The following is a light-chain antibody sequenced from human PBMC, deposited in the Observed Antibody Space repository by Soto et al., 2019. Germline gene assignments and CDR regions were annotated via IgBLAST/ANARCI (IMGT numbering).Light chain of an antibody. CDR2: AAS. CDR1: QNVRSN. CDR3: QEYDNWPLWT. V-gene: IGKV3-15*01. J-gene: IGKJ1*01. Sequence: ETVITQSPATQPVSPGERATLSCRASQNVRSNLAWYQQKPGQPPRLLXYAASTRATGVQARFSGSGSGTEFTLTINSLQSEDFALYYCQEYDNWPLWTFGQGTKV.